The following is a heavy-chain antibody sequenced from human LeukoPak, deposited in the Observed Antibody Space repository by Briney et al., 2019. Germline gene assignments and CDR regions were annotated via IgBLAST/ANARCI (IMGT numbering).Heavy chain of an antibody. CDR2: IYYSGST. Sequence: SETLSLTCTVSGGSISSYYWSWIRQPPGKGLEWIGYIYYSGSTNYNPSLESRVTMSVDTSKNQFSLKLRSVTAADTAVYYCARPGVGSGRYGAFDIWGQGTLVIVSS. D-gene: IGHD5-18*01. CDR3: ARPGVGSGRYGAFDI. V-gene: IGHV4-59*08. J-gene: IGHJ3*02. CDR1: GGSISSYY.